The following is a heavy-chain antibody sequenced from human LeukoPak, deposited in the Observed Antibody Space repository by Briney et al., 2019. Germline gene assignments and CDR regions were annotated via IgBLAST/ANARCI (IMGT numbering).Heavy chain of an antibody. CDR1: GGSISSYY. CDR2: IYTSGST. Sequence: SETLSVTCTVSGGSISSYYWSWIRQPAGKGLEWIGRIYTSGSTNYNPSLKSRVTMSVDTSKKQFSLKLSSVTAADTAVYYCARDSPFGVAPYYFDYWGQGTLVTVSS. D-gene: IGHD3-3*01. CDR3: ARDSPFGVAPYYFDY. V-gene: IGHV4-4*07. J-gene: IGHJ4*02.